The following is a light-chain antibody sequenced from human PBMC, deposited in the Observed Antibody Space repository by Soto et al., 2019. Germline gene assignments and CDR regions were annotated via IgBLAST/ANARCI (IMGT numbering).Light chain of an antibody. Sequence: QSALTQPASVCGSPGQSITISCTGTSSNVGSYKLVSWYQQHPGKAPKLMIFEVNKRPSGVSNRFSGSKSGNTASLTISGLKVVDEADYYCCSSGCCRTYLFSTGTNVTVL. CDR1: SSNVGSYKL. CDR2: EVN. V-gene: IGLV2-23*02. J-gene: IGLJ1*01. CDR3: CSSGCCRTYL.